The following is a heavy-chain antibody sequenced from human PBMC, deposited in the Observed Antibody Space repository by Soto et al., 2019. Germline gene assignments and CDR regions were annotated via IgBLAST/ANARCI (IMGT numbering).Heavy chain of an antibody. D-gene: IGHD6-6*01. Sequence: GSLMVSCKASGYTFTSYYMHWVRHAPGQGLEWMGIINPSGGSTSYAQKFQGRVTMTRDTSTSTVYMELSSLRSEDTAVYYCAGHFPYSGSLVYWGQGTLLSVSS. CDR2: INPSGGST. CDR1: GYTFTSYY. V-gene: IGHV1-46*01. CDR3: AGHFPYSGSLVY. J-gene: IGHJ4*02.